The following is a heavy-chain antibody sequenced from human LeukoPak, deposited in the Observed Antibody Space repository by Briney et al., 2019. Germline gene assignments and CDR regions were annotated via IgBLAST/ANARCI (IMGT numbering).Heavy chain of an antibody. J-gene: IGHJ4*02. CDR3: ARDLLGGTFYSRGYSYGYQNKDLYYFDY. V-gene: IGHV1-2*02. Sequence: ASVKVSCKASGYTFTSYGISWVRQAPGQGLEWMGSINPNSGGTIYAQQFQGRVTMTRDTSISTAYMELSRLRSDDTAVYYCARDLLGGTFYSRGYSYGYQNKDLYYFDYWGQGTLVTVSS. CDR1: GYTFTSYG. D-gene: IGHD5-18*01. CDR2: INPNSGGT.